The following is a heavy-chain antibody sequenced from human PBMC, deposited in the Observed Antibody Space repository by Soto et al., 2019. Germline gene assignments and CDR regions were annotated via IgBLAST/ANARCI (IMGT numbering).Heavy chain of an antibody. CDR3: ARAYIVVVPAAMNAFDI. V-gene: IGHV1-46*03. J-gene: IGHJ3*02. Sequence: ASVKVSCKASGYTFTSYYMHWVRQAPGQGLEWMGIINPSGGSTSYAQKFQGRVTMTRDTSTSTVYMELSSLRSEDTAVYYCARAYIVVVPAAMNAFDIWGQGTMVTVSS. D-gene: IGHD2-2*01. CDR2: INPSGGST. CDR1: GYTFTSYY.